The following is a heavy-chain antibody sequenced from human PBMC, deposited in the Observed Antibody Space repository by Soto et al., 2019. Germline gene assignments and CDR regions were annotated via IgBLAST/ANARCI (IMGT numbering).Heavy chain of an antibody. CDR1: GFTFSSYA. Sequence: EVHLLESGGGLVQPGGSLRLSCAASGFTFSSYAMSWVRQAPGKGLEWVSTIGGSGGNTFYADSVKGRFTISRDNSKNTLYLQVNSLRAEDTAVYFCAKYCFDSSGYLYYFDYWGQGTLVTVSS. CDR3: AKYCFDSSGYLYYFDY. CDR2: IGGSGGNT. V-gene: IGHV3-23*01. J-gene: IGHJ4*02. D-gene: IGHD3-22*01.